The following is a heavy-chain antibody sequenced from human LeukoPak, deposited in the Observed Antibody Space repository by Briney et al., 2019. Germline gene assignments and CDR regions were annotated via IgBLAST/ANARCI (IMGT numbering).Heavy chain of an antibody. CDR3: ARGRLDY. V-gene: IGHV4-34*01. J-gene: IGHJ4*02. CDR2: INHSGST. CDR1: GGSFSGYY. Sequence: SETLSLTCGVYGGSFSGYYWSWIRQPPGEGLEWIGEINHSGSTNYNPSLKSRVTISVDTSKNQFSLKLSSVTAADTAVYYCARGRLDYWGQGTLVTVSS.